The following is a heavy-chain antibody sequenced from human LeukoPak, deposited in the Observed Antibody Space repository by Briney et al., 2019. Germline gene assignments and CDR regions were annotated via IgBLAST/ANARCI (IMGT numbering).Heavy chain of an antibody. CDR1: SGSISSSDDF. V-gene: IGHV4-61*02. D-gene: IGHD6-25*01. Sequence: SETLSLTCTASSGSISSSDDFWSRIRQPAGKGLEWIGRINSRGSTNYNPSLKSRVTLSVDTSKNQFSLKLTSVTVADTAVYYSARYRLGWFDPWGQGTLVTVSS. CDR2: INSRGST. CDR3: ARYRLGWFDP. J-gene: IGHJ5*02.